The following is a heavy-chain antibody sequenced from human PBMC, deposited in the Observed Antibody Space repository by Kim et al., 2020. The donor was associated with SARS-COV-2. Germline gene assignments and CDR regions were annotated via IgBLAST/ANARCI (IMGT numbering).Heavy chain of an antibody. V-gene: IGHV4-30-2*04. D-gene: IGHD3-10*01. J-gene: IGHJ4*02. CDR3: ASRRTDVLLWFGEFKS. Sequence: LKSRVTISVATSKNQFSLKLSSVTAADTAVYYCASRRTDVLLWFGEFKSWGQGTLVTVSS.